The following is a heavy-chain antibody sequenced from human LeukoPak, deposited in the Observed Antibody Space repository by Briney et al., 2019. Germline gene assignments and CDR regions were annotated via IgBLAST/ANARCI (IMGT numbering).Heavy chain of an antibody. CDR3: ARDRGAYSSSCFDY. Sequence: GGSLRLSCAASGFTFDDYGMSWVRQAPGKGLEWVSGINWNGGSTGYADSVKGRFTISRDNAKNSLYLQMNSLRAEDTALYYCARDRGAYSSSCFDYWGQGSLVTVSS. CDR2: INWNGGST. V-gene: IGHV3-20*04. J-gene: IGHJ4*02. CDR1: GFTFDDYG. D-gene: IGHD6-6*01.